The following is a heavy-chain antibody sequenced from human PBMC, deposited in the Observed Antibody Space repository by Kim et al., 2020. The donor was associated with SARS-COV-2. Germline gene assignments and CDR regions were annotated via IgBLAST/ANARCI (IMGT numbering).Heavy chain of an antibody. J-gene: IGHJ4*02. V-gene: IGHV3-23*01. Sequence: STNYADPVKSRFTISRDNSKTPLYRQMNSLRAEDTAVYYCAKMGRYYFDYWGQGTLVTVSS. CDR2: ST. D-gene: IGHD3-16*01. CDR3: AKMGRYYFDY.